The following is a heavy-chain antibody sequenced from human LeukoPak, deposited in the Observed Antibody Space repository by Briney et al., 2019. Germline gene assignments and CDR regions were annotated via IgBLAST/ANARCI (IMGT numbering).Heavy chain of an antibody. CDR3: ARTPGDENGMDV. Sequence: ASVKVSCKASGYTIISYAMHWVRQAPGQRLEWMGWINAGNGNTKYSQKFQGRVTTTRDTSASTAYMELSSLRSEDTAVYYCARTPGDENGMDVWGQGTTVTVSS. V-gene: IGHV1-3*01. CDR2: INAGNGNT. CDR1: GYTIISYA. J-gene: IGHJ6*02. D-gene: IGHD3-10*01.